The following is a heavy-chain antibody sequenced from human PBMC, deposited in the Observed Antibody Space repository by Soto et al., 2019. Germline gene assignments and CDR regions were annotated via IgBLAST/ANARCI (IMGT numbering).Heavy chain of an antibody. CDR1: GGTFSSYG. V-gene: IGHV1-69*06. Sequence: GVSFKVSCKASGGTFSSYGSSWERQASGQGLEWMGGIISIFGPANYAQKFQGSDTINADKSTSTAYMELSSLRSGHTSPYYCARGQEDIVARPHHFYRMEVWGQGTTVTVSS. CDR2: IISIFGPA. D-gene: IGHD5-12*01. CDR3: ARGQEDIVARPHHFYRMEV. J-gene: IGHJ6*01.